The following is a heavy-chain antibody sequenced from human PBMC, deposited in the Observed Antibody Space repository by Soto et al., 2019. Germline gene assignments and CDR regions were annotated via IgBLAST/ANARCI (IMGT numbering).Heavy chain of an antibody. CDR2: IIPVFGTA. Sequence: AVKVSCKASGGPYNSFAISWVRQAPGQGLEWIGGIIPVFGTATYAQKFKGRVTITAEESTSTAYMELSSLTSEDTAGYYCARFLGGAGSYYDGQNYNYYNGMDVWGQGTTVTVYS. CDR1: GGPYNSFA. V-gene: IGHV1-69*13. CDR3: ARFLGGAGSYYDGQNYNYYNGMDV. D-gene: IGHD3-10*01. J-gene: IGHJ6*02.